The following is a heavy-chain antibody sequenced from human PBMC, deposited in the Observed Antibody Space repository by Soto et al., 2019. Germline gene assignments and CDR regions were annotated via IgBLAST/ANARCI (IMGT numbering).Heavy chain of an antibody. V-gene: IGHV3-64D*08. D-gene: IGHD3-3*01. CDR3: VKVPLAPFVYDY. CDR2: INNNGGST. Sequence: EVQLMQSGGGLVQPGGSLRLSCSASGFICSNYAMHWVRQAPGKGLEYVSTINNNGGSTYYADSVKCRFTISRDNSKNTLYLQMSSLRVEDTAVYYCVKVPLAPFVYDYWGQGTLVTVSS. J-gene: IGHJ4*02. CDR1: GFICSNYA.